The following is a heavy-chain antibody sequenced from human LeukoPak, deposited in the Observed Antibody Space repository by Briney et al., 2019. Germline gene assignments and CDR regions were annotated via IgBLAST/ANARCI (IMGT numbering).Heavy chain of an antibody. CDR1: GFTFSSYD. CDR3: ARAPGGYSDGFELDY. CDR2: IGTAGDT. D-gene: IGHD5-18*01. Sequence: GGSLRLSCAASGFTFSSYDMHWVRHATGKGLEWVSAIGTAGDTYYPGSVKGRFTISRENAKNSLYLQMNSLRAGDTAVYYCARAPGGYSDGFELDYWGQGTLVTVSS. V-gene: IGHV3-13*01. J-gene: IGHJ4*02.